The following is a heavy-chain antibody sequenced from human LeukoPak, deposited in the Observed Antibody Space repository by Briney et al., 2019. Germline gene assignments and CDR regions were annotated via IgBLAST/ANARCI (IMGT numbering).Heavy chain of an antibody. V-gene: IGHV3-30*19. CDR3: ARDLSGHWTYDY. CDR1: GFNFSHYG. CDR2: ISLDGNNE. J-gene: IGHJ4*01. Sequence: GGSLRLSCEISGFNFSHYGMHWVRQAPGKGLEWVAVISLDGNNEYYADSVKGRFSLSRDNSMNTLYLQLNSLRTEDTAMYYCARDLSGHWTYDYWGQGTLVTVSS. D-gene: IGHD1-1*01.